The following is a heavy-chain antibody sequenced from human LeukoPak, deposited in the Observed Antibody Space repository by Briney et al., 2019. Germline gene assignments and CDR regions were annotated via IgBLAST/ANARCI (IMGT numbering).Heavy chain of an antibody. CDR3: ARGGRWELPRPYAFDI. V-gene: IGHV1-18*01. D-gene: IGHD1-26*01. J-gene: IGHJ3*02. Sequence: ASVKVSCKASGHTFTSYGISWVRQAPGQGLEWMGWISAYNGHTNYAQKLQGRVTMTTDTSTSTAYMELRSLRSDDTAVYYCARGGRWELPRPYAFDIWGQGTMVTVSS. CDR1: GHTFTSYG. CDR2: ISAYNGHT.